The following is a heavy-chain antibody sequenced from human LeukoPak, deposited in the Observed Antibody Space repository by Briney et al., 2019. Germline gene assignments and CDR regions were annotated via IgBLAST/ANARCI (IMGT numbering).Heavy chain of an antibody. J-gene: IGHJ4*02. Sequence: ASVKVSCKTSGYTFTNYDINWVRQATGQGLEWMGWMNPKSGNTGSAQRFQGRVTMTRDTSISTAYMELSSLRSEDTAVYYCARVWGAIDYWGQGTLVTVSS. CDR3: ARVWGAIDY. CDR1: GYTFTNYD. CDR2: MNPKSGNT. D-gene: IGHD1-26*01. V-gene: IGHV1-8*01.